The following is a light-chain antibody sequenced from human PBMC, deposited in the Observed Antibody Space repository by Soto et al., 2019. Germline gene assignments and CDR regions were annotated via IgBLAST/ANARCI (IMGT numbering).Light chain of an antibody. CDR2: AAS. Sequence: DMQLTQSPSILSASVGDRVTITCRASQGISNSLAWYQQKPGKAPKLLIYAASTLQGGVPSRFSGSGSGTEFSLTISSLQPEDFATYYCQQLNSYLYTFGQGTKLEIK. V-gene: IGKV1-9*01. J-gene: IGKJ2*01. CDR1: QGISNS. CDR3: QQLNSYLYT.